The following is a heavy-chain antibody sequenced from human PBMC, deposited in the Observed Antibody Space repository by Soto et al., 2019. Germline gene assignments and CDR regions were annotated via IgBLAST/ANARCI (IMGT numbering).Heavy chain of an antibody. CDR2: ISSSGSTI. CDR3: EAVHYYYGMDV. D-gene: IGHD6-19*01. J-gene: IGHJ6*02. Sequence: LRLSCAASGFTFSSYEMNWVRQAPGKGLEWVSYISSSGSTIYYADSVKGRFTTSRDNAKNSLYLQMNSLRAEDTAVYYCEAVHYYYGMDVWGQGTTVTVSS. CDR1: GFTFSSYE. V-gene: IGHV3-48*03.